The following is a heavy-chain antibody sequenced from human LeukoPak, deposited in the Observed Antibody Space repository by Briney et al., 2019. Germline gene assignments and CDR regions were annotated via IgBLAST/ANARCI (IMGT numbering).Heavy chain of an antibody. D-gene: IGHD3-10*01. J-gene: IGHJ4*02. CDR2: ISGSGGST. Sequence: GGSLRLSCAASGFTFSSYAMSWVRQAPGKGLEWVSAISGSGGSTYYADSVKGRFTISRDNSQNTLYLQMNSLRAEDTAVYYCAKDLRSGSYSGLDYWGQRTLVTVSS. CDR1: GFTFSSYA. V-gene: IGHV3-23*01. CDR3: AKDLRSGSYSGLDY.